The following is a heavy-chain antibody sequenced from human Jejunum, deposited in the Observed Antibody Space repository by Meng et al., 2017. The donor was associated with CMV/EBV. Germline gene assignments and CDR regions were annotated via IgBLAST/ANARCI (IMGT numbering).Heavy chain of an antibody. CDR1: GFIFSSYA. CDR3: AKDPTGIAAGVFDC. V-gene: IGHV3-23*04. CDR2: ISGSGGGT. J-gene: IGHJ4*02. Sequence: EVQLGEAGGGGGHRGGSLGSSCEASGFIFSSYAMHWVRQAPGKGLEWVSTISGSGGGTYYADSVKGRFTISRDNSKNTLYLQMNSLRAEDTAVYYCAKDPTGIAAGVFDCWGQGTLVTVSS. D-gene: IGHD6-13*01.